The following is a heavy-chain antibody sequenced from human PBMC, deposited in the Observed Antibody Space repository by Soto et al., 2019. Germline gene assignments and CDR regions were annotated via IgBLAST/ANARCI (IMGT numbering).Heavy chain of an antibody. Sequence: EVQLLESGGGLGQPGGSLRLSCVASGFTYNVMNWVRQPPGKGLEWVSGFGHNGEATFYADSVRGRFTISRENSKNVIFLQMDSLRVEDTAVYYCANMVGRIVGGTTGPLDIWGRGTVVTVAT. CDR1: GFTYNV. CDR2: FGHNGEAT. V-gene: IGHV3-23*01. D-gene: IGHD2-21*01. J-gene: IGHJ3*02. CDR3: ANMVGRIVGGTTGPLDI.